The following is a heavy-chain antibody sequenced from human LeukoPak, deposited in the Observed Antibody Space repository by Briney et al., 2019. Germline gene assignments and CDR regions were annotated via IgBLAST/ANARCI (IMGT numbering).Heavy chain of an antibody. J-gene: IGHJ4*02. V-gene: IGHV3-15*01. CDR1: GFTFSNAW. D-gene: IGHD3-16*01. CDR2: IKSKTDGGTT. Sequence: GGSLRLSCAASGFTFSNAWMSWVRQAPGKGLEWVGRIKSKTDGGTTEYAAPVKGRFTISRDDSKNTLYLQMNSLKTEDTAVYYCTTDPGSGGLNYWGQGTLVTVSP. CDR3: TTDPGSGGLNY.